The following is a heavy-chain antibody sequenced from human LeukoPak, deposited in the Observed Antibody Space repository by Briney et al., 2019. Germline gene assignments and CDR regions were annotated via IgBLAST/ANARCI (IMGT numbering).Heavy chain of an antibody. CDR3: ASWGRVVVAAIGRDY. D-gene: IGHD2-15*01. Sequence: GGSLRLSCAASGFTFSSYSMNWVRQAPGKGLEWVSSISSSSSYIYHADSVKGRFTISRDNAKNSLYLQMNSLRAEDTAVYYCASWGRVVVAAIGRDYWGQGTLVTVSS. CDR2: ISSSSSYI. J-gene: IGHJ4*02. V-gene: IGHV3-21*01. CDR1: GFTFSSYS.